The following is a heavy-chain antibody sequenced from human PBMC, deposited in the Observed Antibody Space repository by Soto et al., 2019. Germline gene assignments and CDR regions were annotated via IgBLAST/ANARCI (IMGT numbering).Heavy chain of an antibody. D-gene: IGHD2-15*01. Sequence: LSLTCTVSGVSITSYFWSWIRQTPGKGLDWIGSISFSGATYSNPSLKGRAALSVDTSENHLSLTLNSVTSADTAMYYCARSYLGGNFDSWGQGTLVTVSS. V-gene: IGHV4-59*01. CDR3: ARSYLGGNFDS. CDR2: ISFSGAT. CDR1: GVSITSYF. J-gene: IGHJ4*02.